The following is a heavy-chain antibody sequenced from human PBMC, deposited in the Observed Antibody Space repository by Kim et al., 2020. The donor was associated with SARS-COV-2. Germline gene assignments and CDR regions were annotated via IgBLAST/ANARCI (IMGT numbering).Heavy chain of an antibody. V-gene: IGHV4-34*01. CDR2: INHSGST. CDR3: ARGSRLLLWSHPGKNWFDP. D-gene: IGHD2-21*01. J-gene: IGHJ5*02. Sequence: SETLSLTCAVYGGSFSGYYWSWIRQPPGKGLEWIGEINHSGSTNYNPSLKSRVTISVDTSKNQFSLKLSSVTAADTAVYYCARGSRLLLWSHPGKNWFDPWGQGTLVTVSS. CDR1: GGSFSGYY.